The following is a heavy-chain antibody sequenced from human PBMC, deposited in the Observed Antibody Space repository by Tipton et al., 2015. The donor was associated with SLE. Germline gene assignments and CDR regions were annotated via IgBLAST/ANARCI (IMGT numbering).Heavy chain of an antibody. CDR2: ISYDGSNK. V-gene: IGHV3-30*04. CDR1: GFTFSSYA. Sequence: SLRLSCAASGFTFSSYAMHWVRQAPGKGLEWVAVISYDGSNKYYAGSVKGRFTISRDNSKNTLYLQMHSLRAEDTAVYYCARDFGPGYVDTAGADYWGQGTLVTVSS. CDR3: ARDFGPGYVDTAGADY. D-gene: IGHD5-18*01. J-gene: IGHJ4*02.